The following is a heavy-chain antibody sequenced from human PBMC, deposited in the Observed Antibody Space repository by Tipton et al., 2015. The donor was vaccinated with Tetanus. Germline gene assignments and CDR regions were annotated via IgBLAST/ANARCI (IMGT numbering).Heavy chain of an antibody. CDR3: ASQGSLMITFGGVIVQDY. CDR1: GGSISSYY. D-gene: IGHD3-16*02. Sequence: TLSLTCTVSGGSISSYYWSWIRQPAGKGLEWIGRIYTSGSTNYNPSLKSRVTMSVDTSTNQFSLKLSSVTAADTAVYYCASQGSLMITFGGVIVQDYWGRGTLVTVSS. CDR2: IYTSGST. V-gene: IGHV4-4*07. J-gene: IGHJ4*02.